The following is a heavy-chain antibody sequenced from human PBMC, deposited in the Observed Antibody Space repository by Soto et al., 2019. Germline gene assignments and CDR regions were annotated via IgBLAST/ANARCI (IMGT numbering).Heavy chain of an antibody. CDR1: GGSISSSSYY. Sequence: SETLSLTCTVSGGSISSSSYYWGWIRQPPGKGLEWIGSIYYSGSTYYNPSLKSRVTISVDTSKNQFSLKLSSVTAADTAVYYCARQRYYYGSGSYPPIPNLDYWGQGTLVTVSS. J-gene: IGHJ4*02. CDR3: ARQRYYYGSGSYPPIPNLDY. V-gene: IGHV4-39*01. CDR2: IYYSGST. D-gene: IGHD3-10*01.